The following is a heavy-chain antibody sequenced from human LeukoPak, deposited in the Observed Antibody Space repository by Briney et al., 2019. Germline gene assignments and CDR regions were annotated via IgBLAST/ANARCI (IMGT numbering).Heavy chain of an antibody. D-gene: IGHD3-16*01. CDR2: IYTSGST. CDR3: ARDMSMITFGGVIRAFDI. CDR1: GGSISSYY. J-gene: IGHJ3*02. Sequence: PSETLSLTCTVSGGSISSYYWSWIRQPAGKGLEWIGRIYTSGSTNYNPSLKSRVTMSVDTSKNQFSLKLSSVTAADTAVYYCARDMSMITFGGVIRAFDIWGQGTMVTVSS. V-gene: IGHV4-4*07.